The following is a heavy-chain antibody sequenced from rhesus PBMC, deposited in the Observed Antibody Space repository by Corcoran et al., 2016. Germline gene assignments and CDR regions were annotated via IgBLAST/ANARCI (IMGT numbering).Heavy chain of an antibody. CDR1: GYTFTDYY. CDR3: ATDQGGRTTGGKSIWYFDL. Sequence: EVQLVQSGAEVKKPGASVKISCKASGYTFTDYYLHWVRQAPGKGLEWMGRVDPEDGEAIPAQKFQDRVTITAYTSTDTAYMELSSLRSEDTAVYYCATDQGGRTTGGKSIWYFDLWGPGTPITISS. V-gene: IGHV1-111*02. D-gene: IGHD1-44*01. CDR2: VDPEDGEA. J-gene: IGHJ2*01.